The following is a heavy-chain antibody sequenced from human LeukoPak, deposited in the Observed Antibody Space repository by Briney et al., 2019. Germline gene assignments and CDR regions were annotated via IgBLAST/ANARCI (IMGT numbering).Heavy chain of an antibody. Sequence: KSSETLSLTCTVSGGSISSSSYYWGWIRQPPGKGLEWIGSIYYSGSTYYNPSLKSRVTISVDTSKNQFSLKLSSVTAADTAVYYCARDRYSYGYGDYWGQGTLVTVSS. CDR3: ARDRYSYGYGDY. V-gene: IGHV4-39*07. D-gene: IGHD5-18*01. J-gene: IGHJ4*02. CDR2: IYYSGST. CDR1: GGSISSSSYY.